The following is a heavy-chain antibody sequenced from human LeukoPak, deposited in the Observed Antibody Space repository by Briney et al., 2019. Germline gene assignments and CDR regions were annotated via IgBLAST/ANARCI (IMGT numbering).Heavy chain of an antibody. CDR1: GYTLTELS. V-gene: IGHV1-24*01. J-gene: IGHJ6*02. Sequence: GASVKVSCKVSGYTLTELSMHLVRQAPGKGLEWMGGFDPEDGETIYAQKFQGRVTMTEDTSTDTAYMELSSLRSEDTAVYYCAAYCSSTSCYGTYYYYYYGMDVWGQGTTVTVSS. CDR2: FDPEDGET. CDR3: AAYCSSTSCYGTYYYYYYGMDV. D-gene: IGHD2-2*01.